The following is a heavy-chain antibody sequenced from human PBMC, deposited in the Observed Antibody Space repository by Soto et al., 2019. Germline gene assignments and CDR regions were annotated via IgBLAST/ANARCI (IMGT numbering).Heavy chain of an antibody. CDR1: GFTFSSYW. J-gene: IGHJ4*02. D-gene: IGHD5-18*01. Sequence: EVQLVESGGGLVQPGGSLRLSCAASGFTFSSYWMSWVRQAPGKGLEWVANIKQDGSEKYYVDSVKGRFTISRDNAKKSLYLQMNSLRAEDTAVYYCARDSGYSYGQDFDYWGQGTLVTVSS. V-gene: IGHV3-7*03. CDR3: ARDSGYSYGQDFDY. CDR2: IKQDGSEK.